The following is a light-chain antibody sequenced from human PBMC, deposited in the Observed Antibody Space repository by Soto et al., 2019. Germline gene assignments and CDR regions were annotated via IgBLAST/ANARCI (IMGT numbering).Light chain of an antibody. V-gene: IGLV1-40*01. CDR2: GNS. Sequence: QSVLTQPPSVSGARGQRVTISCTGSSSNIGADDDVHWYQQLPGTAPKLLIYGNSIRPSGVPDRFSGSKSGTSASLAITGLQAEDEADYSCQSYDSSLSGSVFGGGTNLTVL. CDR3: QSYDSSLSGSV. J-gene: IGLJ3*02. CDR1: SSNIGADDD.